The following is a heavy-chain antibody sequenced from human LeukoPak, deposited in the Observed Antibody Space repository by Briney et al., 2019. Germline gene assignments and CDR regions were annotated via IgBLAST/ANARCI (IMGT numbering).Heavy chain of an antibody. Sequence: ASVKVSCKASGDTFSSYAISWVRQAPGQGLEWMGGIIPIFGTANYAQKFQGRVTITADESTSTAYMELSSLRSEDTAVYYCARVRQWLVLGSPLDYWGQGTLVTVSS. CDR3: ARVRQWLVLGSPLDY. D-gene: IGHD6-19*01. CDR2: IIPIFGTA. V-gene: IGHV1-69*13. J-gene: IGHJ4*02. CDR1: GDTFSSYA.